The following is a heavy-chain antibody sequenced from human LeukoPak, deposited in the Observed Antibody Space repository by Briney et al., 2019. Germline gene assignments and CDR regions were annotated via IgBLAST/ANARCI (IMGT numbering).Heavy chain of an antibody. D-gene: IGHD3-22*01. V-gene: IGHV3-21*04. CDR2: INILSNYI. CDR1: GFTFSSYS. J-gene: IGHJ4*02. Sequence: GGSLRLSCAASGFTFSSYSMNWVRQAPGKGLEWVSSINILSNYIYYADSVKGRFTISRDNSKNTLYLQMTSLRAEDTAVYYCAKDQVWIVVGSFDYWGQGTLVTVSS. CDR3: AKDQVWIVVGSFDY.